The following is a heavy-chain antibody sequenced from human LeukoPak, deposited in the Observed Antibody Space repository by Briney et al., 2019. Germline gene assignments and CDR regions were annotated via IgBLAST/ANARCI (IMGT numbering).Heavy chain of an antibody. CDR3: ARAPPPCSGGSCYSGRYYYYYYYMDV. J-gene: IGHJ6*03. V-gene: IGHV3-21*01. CDR2: VSSSSSSYI. CDR1: GFTCSSYT. Sequence: GGSLRLSCAASGFTCSSYTMNWVRQAPGKGLEWVSSVSSSSSSYIYYADSVRGRFTISRDNAKNSLYLQMNSLRAEDTAVYYCARAPPPCSGGSCYSGRYYYYYYYMDVWGKGTTVTVSS. D-gene: IGHD2-15*01.